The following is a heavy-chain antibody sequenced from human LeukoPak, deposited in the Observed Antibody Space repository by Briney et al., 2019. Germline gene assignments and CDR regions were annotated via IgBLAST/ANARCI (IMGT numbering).Heavy chain of an antibody. D-gene: IGHD3-10*01. CDR3: TKSPTMVRSYYFDY. V-gene: IGHV3-23*01. CDR1: GFTFSSYA. J-gene: IGHJ4*02. CDR2: ISGSGGST. Sequence: GGSLRLSCAASGFTFSSYAMSWVRQARGKGLEWVSAISGSGGSTYYADSVKGRFTISRDNSKNTLYLQMNSLRAEDTAVYYCTKSPTMVRSYYFDYWGQGTLVTVSS.